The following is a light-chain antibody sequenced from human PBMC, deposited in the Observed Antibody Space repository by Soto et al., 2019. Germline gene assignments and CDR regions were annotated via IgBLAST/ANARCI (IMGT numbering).Light chain of an antibody. Sequence: QSALTQPRSVSGSPGQSVAISCTGTSSDVGGYNYVSWYRQHPGRAPKLLLYDVTKRPSGVPDRFSGSKSGNTASLTISGLQADDEADYYCCSYAGSYIVVIGGVTKLTVL. CDR3: CSYAGSYIVV. V-gene: IGLV2-11*01. J-gene: IGLJ2*01. CDR2: DVT. CDR1: SSDVGGYNY.